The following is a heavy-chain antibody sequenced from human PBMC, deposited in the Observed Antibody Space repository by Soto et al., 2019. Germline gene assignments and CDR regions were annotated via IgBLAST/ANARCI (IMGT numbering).Heavy chain of an antibody. V-gene: IGHV1-46*01. J-gene: IGHJ4*02. CDR3: ATGPQGDYYDSSPYDY. Sequence: ASVKVSCKASGYTFTSYDINWVRQAPGQGLEWMGIINPSGGSTSYAQKFQGRVTMTRDTSTSTVYMELSSLRSEDTAVYYCATGPQGDYYDSSPYDYWGQGTLVTVSS. CDR2: INPSGGST. CDR1: GYTFTSYD. D-gene: IGHD3-22*01.